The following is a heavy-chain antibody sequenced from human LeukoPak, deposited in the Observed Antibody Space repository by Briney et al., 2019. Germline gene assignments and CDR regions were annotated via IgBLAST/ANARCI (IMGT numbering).Heavy chain of an antibody. CDR1: GGSFSGYY. D-gene: IGHD3-22*01. V-gene: IGHV4-34*01. CDR2: INHSGST. J-gene: IGHJ5*02. CDR3: APPPYYYEANGYSVA. Sequence: SETLSLTCAVYGGSFSGYYWSWIRQPPGKGLEWIGEINHSGSTNYNPSLKSRVTISVDTSKNQFPLKLSSVTAADTAVYYCAPPPYYYEANGYSVAWGQGTLVTVSS.